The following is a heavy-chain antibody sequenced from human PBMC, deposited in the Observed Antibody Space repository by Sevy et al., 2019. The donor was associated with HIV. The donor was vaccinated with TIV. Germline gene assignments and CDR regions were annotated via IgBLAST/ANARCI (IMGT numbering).Heavy chain of an antibody. CDR2: ISGSGGST. J-gene: IGHJ6*04. CDR3: AKDGYYYDSSGIDV. V-gene: IGHV3-23*01. D-gene: IGHD3-22*01. Sequence: GGSLRISCAASGFTFSSYAMSWVRQAPGKGLEWVSAISGSGGSTYYADSVKGRFTISRDNSKNTLYLQMNSLRAEDTAVYYCAKDGYYYDSSGIDVWGKGTTVTVSS. CDR1: GFTFSSYA.